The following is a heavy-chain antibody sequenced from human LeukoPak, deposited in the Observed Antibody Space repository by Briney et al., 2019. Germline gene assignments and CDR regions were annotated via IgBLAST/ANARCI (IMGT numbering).Heavy chain of an antibody. D-gene: IGHD3-22*01. J-gene: IGHJ4*02. CDR1: GGSISSGDYY. V-gene: IGHV4-30-4*08. CDR2: IYYSGST. Sequence: SETLSLTCTVSGGSISSGDYYWSWIRQPPGKGLEWIGYIYYSGSTYYNPSLKSRVTISVDTSKNQFSLKLSSVTAADTAVYYCARVEYDSSGHYLSYFDYWGQGTLVTVSS. CDR3: ARVEYDSSGHYLSYFDY.